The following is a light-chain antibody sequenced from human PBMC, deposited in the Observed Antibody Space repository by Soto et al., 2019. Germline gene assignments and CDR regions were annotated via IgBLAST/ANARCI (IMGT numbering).Light chain of an antibody. CDR1: QSISLW. J-gene: IGKJ1*01. CDR2: DVS. V-gene: IGKV1-5*01. Sequence: DIQMTQSPSTLSAFVGDRVTITCRASQSISLWLAWYQQKPGKAPRLLIYDVSTWESGVPSRFSGSGSGTEFSLTIKSLEPDDFATYYCQQYNSYSWTFGQGTKVEIK. CDR3: QQYNSYSWT.